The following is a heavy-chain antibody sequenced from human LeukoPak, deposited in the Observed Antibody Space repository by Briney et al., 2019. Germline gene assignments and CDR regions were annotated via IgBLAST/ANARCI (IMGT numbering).Heavy chain of an antibody. Sequence: GGSLRLSCAASGFTLSSQNMKWPRQARGKGLEWVAYISTSGDSTKYADSVEGRFTISRDNAENSLYLLMNSLRVEDTAVYYCVKNGWLDYWGQGILVTVSS. CDR1: GFTLSSQN. CDR2: ISTSGDST. J-gene: IGHJ4*02. D-gene: IGHD6-19*01. CDR3: VKNGWLDY. V-gene: IGHV3-21*06.